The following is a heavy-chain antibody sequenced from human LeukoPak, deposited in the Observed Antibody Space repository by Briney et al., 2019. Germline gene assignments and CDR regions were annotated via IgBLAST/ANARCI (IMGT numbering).Heavy chain of an antibody. CDR3: ARGSVVRGVVYDWFDP. Sequence: SVKVSCKASGYTFTGYYIHWVRQAPGQGLEWMEGIIPIFGTTNYAQNFQGRVTLTADESTSTAYMELSSLRSEDTAIYYCARGSVVRGVVYDWFDPWGQGTLVTVSS. CDR2: IIPIFGTT. V-gene: IGHV1-69*13. D-gene: IGHD3-10*01. CDR1: GYTFTGYY. J-gene: IGHJ5*02.